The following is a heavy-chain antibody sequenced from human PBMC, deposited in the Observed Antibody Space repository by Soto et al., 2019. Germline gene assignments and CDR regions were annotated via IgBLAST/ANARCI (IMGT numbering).Heavy chain of an antibody. Sequence: KPSETLSLTCTVSGGSISDFYWSWIRKPQGKGLEWIGYIYYSGSTNYNPSLKSRVTISVDTSKNQFSLNLRSMSPADTAVYYCARVGGLAARTFDYWGPGTLVTVSS. CDR2: IYYSGST. J-gene: IGHJ4*02. D-gene: IGHD6-6*01. CDR3: ARVGGLAARTFDY. V-gene: IGHV4-59*01. CDR1: GGSISDFY.